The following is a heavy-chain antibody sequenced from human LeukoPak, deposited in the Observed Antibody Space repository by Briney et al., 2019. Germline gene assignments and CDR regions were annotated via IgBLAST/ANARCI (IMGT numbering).Heavy chain of an antibody. Sequence: PGGSLRLSCAASGFTFSSYAMHWVRQAPGKGLEWVAVISYDGSNKYYADSVKGRFTVSRDNSGNTLYLQMNSLRAEDTAVYYCARDSYCIGANCHNGDFDYWGQGTLVTVSS. V-gene: IGHV3-30-3*01. CDR3: ARDSYCIGANCHNGDFDY. D-gene: IGHD4/OR15-4a*01. J-gene: IGHJ4*02. CDR2: ISYDGSNK. CDR1: GFTFSSYA.